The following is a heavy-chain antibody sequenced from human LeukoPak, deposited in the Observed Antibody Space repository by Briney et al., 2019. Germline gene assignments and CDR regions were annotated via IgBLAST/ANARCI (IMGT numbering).Heavy chain of an antibody. V-gene: IGHV4-34*01. CDR2: INHSGST. Sequence: SETLSLTCAVYGGSFSGYYWSWIRQPPGKGLEWIGEINHSGSTNYNPSLKSRVTISVDTSKNQFSLKLSSVTAAGTAVYYCARPYYDSSGYYYFDYWGQGTLVTVSS. CDR1: GGSFSGYY. CDR3: ARPYYDSSGYYYFDY. J-gene: IGHJ4*02. D-gene: IGHD3-22*01.